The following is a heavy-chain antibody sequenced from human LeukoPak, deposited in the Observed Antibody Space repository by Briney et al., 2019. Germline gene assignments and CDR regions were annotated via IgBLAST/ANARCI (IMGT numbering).Heavy chain of an antibody. CDR3: AAERRLYCSGGACYPDAFDI. Sequence: SVKVSCKASGISFMSSAVQWVRQARGQRLEWIGWIVVGSGVTNYAQKFLERVTITRDMSTSTVFMELSSLRSEDTALYYCAAERRLYCSGGACYPDAFDIWGQGTMVTVSS. J-gene: IGHJ3*02. V-gene: IGHV1-58*01. D-gene: IGHD2-15*01. CDR2: IVVGSGVT. CDR1: GISFMSSA.